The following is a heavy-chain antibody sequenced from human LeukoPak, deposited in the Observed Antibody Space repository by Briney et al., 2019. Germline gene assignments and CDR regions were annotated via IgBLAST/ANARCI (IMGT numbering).Heavy chain of an antibody. CDR1: GGTFSIYA. V-gene: IGHV1-69*13. CDR3: ARSLGEAGTFDY. J-gene: IGHJ4*02. D-gene: IGHD6-19*01. Sequence: SVKVSCKASGGTFSIYAISWVRQAPGQGLERMGGIIPIFGTANYAQKFQGRVTITADESTSTAYMELSSLRSEDTAVYYCARSLGEAGTFDYWGQGTLVTVSS. CDR2: IIPIFGTA.